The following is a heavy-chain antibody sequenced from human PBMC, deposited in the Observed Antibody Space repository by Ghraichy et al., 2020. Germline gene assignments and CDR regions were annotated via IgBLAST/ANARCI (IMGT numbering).Heavy chain of an antibody. CDR3: ARDFRRSTVVVVAAICWFDP. CDR2: ISYDGSNK. J-gene: IGHJ5*02. D-gene: IGHD2-15*01. V-gene: IGHV3-30-3*01. CDR1: GFTFSSYA. Sequence: GGSLRLSCAASGFTFSSYAMHWVRQAPGKGLEWVAVISYDGSNKYYADSVKGRFTISRDNSKNTLYPQMNSLRAEDTAVYYCARDFRRSTVVVVAAICWFDPWGQGTLVTVSS.